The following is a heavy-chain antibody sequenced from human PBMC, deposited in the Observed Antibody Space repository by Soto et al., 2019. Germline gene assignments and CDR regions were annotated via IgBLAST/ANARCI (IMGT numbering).Heavy chain of an antibody. CDR1: GFTFSSYS. V-gene: IGHV3-21*01. J-gene: IGHJ3*02. D-gene: IGHD3-10*01. CDR2: ISSSSSYI. Sequence: EVQLVESGRGLVKPGGSLRLSCAASGFTFSSYSMNWVRQAPGKGLEWVSSISSSSSYIYYADSVKGRFTISRDNAKNSLYLQMNSLRAEDTAVYYCARIWFGESNAFDIWGQGTMVTVSS. CDR3: ARIWFGESNAFDI.